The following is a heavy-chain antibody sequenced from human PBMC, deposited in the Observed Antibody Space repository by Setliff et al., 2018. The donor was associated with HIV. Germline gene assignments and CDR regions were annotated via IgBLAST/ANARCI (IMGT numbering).Heavy chain of an antibody. V-gene: IGHV1-18*01. CDR2: ISAYNGNT. CDR3: ATLAGNYYYSGRGYYFMDV. CDR1: VYTFTSYG. D-gene: IGHD3-10*01. J-gene: IGHJ6*03. Sequence: ASVIVSCKASVYTFTSYGISWVRQAPGQGLEWMGWISAYNGNTNYAQKLQGRVTMTTDTSTTTAYMELRSLRSDDTAVYYCATLAGNYYYSGRGYYFMDVWGKGTTVTVSS.